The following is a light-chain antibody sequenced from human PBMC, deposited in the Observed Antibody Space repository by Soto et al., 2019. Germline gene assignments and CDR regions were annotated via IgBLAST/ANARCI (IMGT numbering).Light chain of an antibody. CDR1: QSVTSY. J-gene: IGKJ4*01. Sequence: DIQMTQSPSSLSASVGDRVTITCRASQSVTSYLHWYQQKPGKAPKLLIYAASSLQSGVPSRFSGSGSGTDFTLTITSLQPEDFAAYFCQQTYSSPLTFGGGTKVEIK. CDR2: AAS. CDR3: QQTYSSPLT. V-gene: IGKV1-39*01.